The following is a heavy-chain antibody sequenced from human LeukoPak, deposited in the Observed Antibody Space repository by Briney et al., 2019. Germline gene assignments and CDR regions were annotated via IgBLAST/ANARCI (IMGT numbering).Heavy chain of an antibody. D-gene: IGHD6-19*01. CDR2: INAISGDT. Sequence: GASVKVSCKASGYTFTGYFMHWVRQAPGQGLEWMGWINAISGDTNYAQKSRGRVTMTRDTSINTAYMELTRLTSDDTAVYYCARGGSGWSVSAYWGQGTRVTVSS. CDR3: ARGGSGWSVSAY. J-gene: IGHJ4*02. CDR1: GYTFTGYF. V-gene: IGHV1-2*02.